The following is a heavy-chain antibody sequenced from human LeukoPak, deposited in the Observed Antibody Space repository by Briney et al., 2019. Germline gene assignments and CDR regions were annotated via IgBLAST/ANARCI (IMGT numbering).Heavy chain of an antibody. V-gene: IGHV3-30-3*01. Sequence: PGGSLRLSCAASGFTFSNFAIHWVRQAPGKGLEWVAVTSYDGSNKYYADSVKGRFTISRDNSKNTLDLQMNSLRAEDTAVYYCARAENYGSGSYFDYWGQGTLVTVSS. D-gene: IGHD3-10*01. CDR1: GFTFSNFA. CDR3: ARAENYGSGSYFDY. CDR2: TSYDGSNK. J-gene: IGHJ4*02.